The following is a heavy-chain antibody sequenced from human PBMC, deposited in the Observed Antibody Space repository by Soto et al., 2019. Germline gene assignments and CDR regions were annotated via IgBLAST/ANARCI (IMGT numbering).Heavy chain of an antibody. J-gene: IGHJ1*01. D-gene: IGHD6-6*01. CDR1: GGSISSGGYY. V-gene: IGHV4-31*03. Sequence: SETLSLTCTVSGGSISSGGYYWSWIRQHPGKGLEWIGYIYYSGSTYYNPSLKSRVTISVDTSKNQFSLKLSSVTAADTAVYYCARMGIAARYFQHWGQGTLVTVSS. CDR3: ARMGIAARYFQH. CDR2: IYYSGST.